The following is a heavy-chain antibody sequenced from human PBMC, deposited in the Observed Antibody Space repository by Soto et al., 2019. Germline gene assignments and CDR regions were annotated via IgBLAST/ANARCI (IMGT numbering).Heavy chain of an antibody. Sequence: GGSLRLSCAASGFTFSSAAMNWVRQAPGKGLEWVSIISGSDSRTYYAESVKGRFTISRDNSKNTLYLDMNSLRAEDTAVYYCAKSLDIHYKNWFDPWGQGTLVTVSS. V-gene: IGHV3-23*01. J-gene: IGHJ5*02. CDR1: GFTFSSAA. D-gene: IGHD4-4*01. CDR3: AKSLDIHYKNWFDP. CDR2: ISGSDSRT.